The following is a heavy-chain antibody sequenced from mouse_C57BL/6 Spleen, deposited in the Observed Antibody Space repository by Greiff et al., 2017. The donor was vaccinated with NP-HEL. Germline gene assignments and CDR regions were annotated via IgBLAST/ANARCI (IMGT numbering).Heavy chain of an antibody. Sequence: QVQLQQSGAELVRPGTSVKVSCKASGYAFTNYLIEWVKQRPGQGLEWIGVINPGSGGTNYNEKFKGKATLTADKSSSTAYMQLSSLTSEDSAVYFCAISSYDYDGGDYAMDDWGQGTSVTVSS. D-gene: IGHD2-4*01. CDR1: GYAFTNYL. J-gene: IGHJ4*01. CDR3: AISSYDYDGGDYAMDD. V-gene: IGHV1-54*01. CDR2: INPGSGGT.